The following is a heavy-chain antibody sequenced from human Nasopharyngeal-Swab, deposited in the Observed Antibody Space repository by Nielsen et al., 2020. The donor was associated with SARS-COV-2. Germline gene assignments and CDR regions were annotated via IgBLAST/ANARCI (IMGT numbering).Heavy chain of an antibody. V-gene: IGHV1-2*05. CDR1: GYTFTGYY. CDR3: ARDLGGSYQYYYYGMDV. D-gene: IGHD1-26*01. Sequence: ASVKVSCKASGYTFTGYYMHWVRQAPGQGLERMGRINPNSGGTNYAQKIQGRVTMTRDTSISTAYMELSRLRSDDTVVYYCARDLGGSYQYYYYGMDVWGQGTTVTVSS. CDR2: INPNSGGT. J-gene: IGHJ6*02.